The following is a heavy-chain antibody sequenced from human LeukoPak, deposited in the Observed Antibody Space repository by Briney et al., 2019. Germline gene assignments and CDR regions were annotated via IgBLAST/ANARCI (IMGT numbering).Heavy chain of an antibody. V-gene: IGHV4-34*01. CDR2: INHSGST. D-gene: IGHD4-17*01. Sequence: SETLSLTCAVYGGSFSGYYWSWIRQPPGKGLEWIGEINHSGSTNYNPSLKSRVTISVDTSKNQFSLKLSSVTAADTAVYYCAGPVTVTHPADAFDIWGQGTMVTVSS. CDR1: GGSFSGYY. CDR3: AGPVTVTHPADAFDI. J-gene: IGHJ3*02.